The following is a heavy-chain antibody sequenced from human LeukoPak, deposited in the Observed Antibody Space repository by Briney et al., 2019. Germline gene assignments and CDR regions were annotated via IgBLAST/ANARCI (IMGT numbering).Heavy chain of an antibody. CDR2: INPNSGGT. D-gene: IGHD3-10*01. CDR3: ARGGLWFGELHWFDP. V-gene: IGHV1-2*02. Sequence: GASVKASCKASVYTFTSYDINWVRQATGQGLEWMGWINPNSGGTDYAQKFQGRVTMTRDTSISTAYMELSRLRSDDTAVYYCARGGLWFGELHWFDPWGQGTLVTVSS. CDR1: VYTFTSYD. J-gene: IGHJ5*02.